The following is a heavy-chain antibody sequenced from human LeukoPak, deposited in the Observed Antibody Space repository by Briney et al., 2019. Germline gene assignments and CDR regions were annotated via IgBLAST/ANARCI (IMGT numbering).Heavy chain of an antibody. D-gene: IGHD2-21*02. V-gene: IGHV3-21*04. CDR1: GFTFSSYS. Sequence: GGSLRLSCAASGFTFSSYSMNWVRQAPGKGLEWVSSISSSSSYIYYADSVKGRFTISRDNSKNTLYLQMNSLRAEDTAVYYCAKAKTKVVTAINYMDVWGKGTTVTVSS. CDR2: ISSSSSYI. J-gene: IGHJ6*03. CDR3: AKAKTKVVTAINYMDV.